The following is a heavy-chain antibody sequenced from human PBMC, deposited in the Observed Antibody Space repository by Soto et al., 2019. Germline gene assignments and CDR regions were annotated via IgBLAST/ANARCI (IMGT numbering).Heavy chain of an antibody. J-gene: IGHJ5*02. V-gene: IGHV1-69*06. CDR1: GYTXTGYY. Sequence: GXSXKVSFKASGYTXTGYYMHLVRQAPGQGLEWMGWINPIFCTANYAQKFKGRVTITADKSTSTAYMELSSLRSEDTAVYYCARTYVEMATIWNWFDPWGQGTLGTVSS. CDR3: ARTYVEMATIWNWFDP. D-gene: IGHD5-12*01. CDR2: INPIFCTA.